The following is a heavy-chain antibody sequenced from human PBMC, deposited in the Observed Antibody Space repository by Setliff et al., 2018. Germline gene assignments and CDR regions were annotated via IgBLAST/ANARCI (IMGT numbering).Heavy chain of an antibody. Sequence: SETLSLTCTVSGGSISSPYWTWIRQPPGKGLEWIGYMYYHNAYINYNPSRLSRVTISIDASKNQISLKLNSVTAADTAVYYCARRSGFQYMDVWGKGTTVTVSS. D-gene: IGHD1-26*01. J-gene: IGHJ6*03. V-gene: IGHV4-59*11. CDR2: MYYHNAYI. CDR3: ARRSGFQYMDV. CDR1: GGSISSPY.